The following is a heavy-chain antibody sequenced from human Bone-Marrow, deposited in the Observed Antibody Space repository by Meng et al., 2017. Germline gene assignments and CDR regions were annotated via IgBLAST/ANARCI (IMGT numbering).Heavy chain of an antibody. CDR3: ARWNGNTAYDY. CDR1: GFTFSRYG. D-gene: IGHD1/OR15-1a*01. CDR2: ISHDGGET. V-gene: IGHV3-30-3*01. Sequence: QVQMVESGGGVVQPGRSLRLSCAASGFTFSRYGMHWVRQAPGKGLECVAVISHDGGETYYADSVKGRFTISRDNSKNTLYLQMNSLRTEDTAVYYCARWNGNTAYDYWGQGTLVTVSS. J-gene: IGHJ4*02.